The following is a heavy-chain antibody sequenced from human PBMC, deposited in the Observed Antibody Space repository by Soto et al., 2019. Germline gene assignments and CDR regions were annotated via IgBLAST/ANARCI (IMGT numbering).Heavy chain of an antibody. V-gene: IGHV1-46*03. CDR3: ARAYSTPYGSRRRPLAI. CDR2: INPSGGST. Sequence: ASVKVSCKASGYTFTSYYMHWVRQAPGQGLEWMGIINPSGGSTSYAQKFQGRVTMTRDTSTSTVYMELSSLRSEDTAVYYCARAYSTPYGSRRRPLAIWGQGTMVTVSS. D-gene: IGHD3-10*01. J-gene: IGHJ3*02. CDR1: GYTFTSYY.